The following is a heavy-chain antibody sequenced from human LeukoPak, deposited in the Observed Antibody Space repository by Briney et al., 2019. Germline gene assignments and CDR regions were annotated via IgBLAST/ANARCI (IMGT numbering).Heavy chain of an antibody. V-gene: IGHV1-46*01. CDR2: INPSGGST. CDR3: ARAVFSAFDI. CDR1: GYTFTSYY. Sequence: ASVKVSCKASGYTFTSYYMHWVRQAPGQGLEWMGIINPSGGSTSYAQKFQGRVTITRDNSTSTVYMQLSSLRSEDTAVYYCARAVFSAFDIWGQGTMVTVSS. D-gene: IGHD6-19*01. J-gene: IGHJ3*02.